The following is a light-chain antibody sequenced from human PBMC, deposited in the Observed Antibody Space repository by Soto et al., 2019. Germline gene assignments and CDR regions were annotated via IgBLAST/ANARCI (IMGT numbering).Light chain of an antibody. CDR2: DSN. CDR3: ATWDSSLTGEV. CDR1: SSNIGNNY. J-gene: IGLJ2*01. V-gene: IGLV1-51*01. Sequence: QSVLTQPPSVSAAPGQKVTISCSGSSSNIGNNYVSWYQQLPGTAPKLLIYDSNKRPSGIPDRFSGSKSGTSATLDITGLQTGEEGDYYCATWDSSLTGEVFGGGTKLTVL.